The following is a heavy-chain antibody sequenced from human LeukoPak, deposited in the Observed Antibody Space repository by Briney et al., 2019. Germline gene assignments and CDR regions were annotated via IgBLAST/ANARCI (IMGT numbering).Heavy chain of an antibody. CDR2: ISSGSGII. V-gene: IGHV3-48*04. CDR3: ARTDGFDI. CDR1: GFTVSSNY. J-gene: IGHJ3*02. Sequence: GGSLRLSCAVSGFTVSSNYMTWVRQPPGKGPEWVSYISSGSGIIYYADSVKGRFTISRDNAKNSLYLQMNSLRAEDTAVYYCARTDGFDIWGQGTMVTVS.